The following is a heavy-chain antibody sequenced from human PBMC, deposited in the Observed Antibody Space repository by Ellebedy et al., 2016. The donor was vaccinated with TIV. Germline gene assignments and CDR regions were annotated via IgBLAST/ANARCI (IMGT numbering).Heavy chain of an antibody. CDR1: GFTFSTSG. CDR3: ARMVSRYYEISGYYPDY. Sequence: GGSLRLSXAASGFTFSTSGMHWVRQAPGKGLEWVAVISYDGSKTYTADSVKGRFTISRDNSKNTVYLQMNNLTVEDTAVYYCARMVSRYYEISGYYPDYWGQGSRVIVSS. D-gene: IGHD3-22*01. CDR2: ISYDGSKT. V-gene: IGHV3-30*03. J-gene: IGHJ4*02.